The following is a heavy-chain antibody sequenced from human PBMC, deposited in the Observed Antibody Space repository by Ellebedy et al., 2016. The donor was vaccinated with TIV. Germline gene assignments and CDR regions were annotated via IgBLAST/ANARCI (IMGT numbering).Heavy chain of an antibody. Sequence: GESLKISXAASGFTFGSFAMTWVRQAPGKGLEWVAGITGSGSSADYADSVKGRFTISRDNPKNTLYLQMNSLRAEDTAVYYCAKCRATTWYDWFDTWGQGTLVTVSS. CDR2: ITGSGSSA. V-gene: IGHV3-23*01. J-gene: IGHJ5*02. CDR3: AKCRATTWYDWFDT. D-gene: IGHD6-13*01. CDR1: GFTFGSFA.